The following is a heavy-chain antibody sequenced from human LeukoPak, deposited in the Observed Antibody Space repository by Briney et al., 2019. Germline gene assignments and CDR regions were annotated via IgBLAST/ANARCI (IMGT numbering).Heavy chain of an antibody. CDR1: GYTFTSYG. D-gene: IGHD3-10*01. CDR3: ALTSYYYGSGSYFGPDY. V-gene: IGHV1-18*01. Sequence: APVKVSCKASGYTFTSYGISWVRQAPGQGLEWMGWISAYNGNTNYAQKLQGRVTMTTDTSTSTAYMELRSLRSDDTAVYYCALTSYYYGSGSYFGPDYWGQGTLVTVSS. CDR2: ISAYNGNT. J-gene: IGHJ4*02.